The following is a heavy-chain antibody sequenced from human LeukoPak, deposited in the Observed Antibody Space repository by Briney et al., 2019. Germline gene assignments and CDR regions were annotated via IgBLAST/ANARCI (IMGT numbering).Heavy chain of an antibody. D-gene: IGHD6-19*01. CDR2: IKPDGSNK. V-gene: IGHV3-7*01. J-gene: IGHJ6*03. CDR3: AREGSDWNYYYYMDV. CDR1: GLTITTYW. Sequence: GGSLRLSCKASGLTITTYWMSWVRQAPGKGLEWVANIKPDGSNKNYVDSVKGRFTISRDNAKNSLYLQMNSLRAEDTAVYFCAREGSDWNYYYYMDVWGKGTTVTISS.